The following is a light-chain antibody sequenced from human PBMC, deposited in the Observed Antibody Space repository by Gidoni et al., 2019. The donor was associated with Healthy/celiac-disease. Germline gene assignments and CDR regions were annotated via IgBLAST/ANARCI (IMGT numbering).Light chain of an antibody. J-gene: IGKJ1*01. CDR1: QSVSSSY. CDR2: GAS. Sequence: EIVLTQSPGTLSLSPGERATLSCRASQSVSSSYLAWYQQKPGQAPRLLIYGASSRATGIPDRFSGSGSGTDFTLTIRRLEPEDFAVYYCQQERTFGQGTKVEIK. CDR3: QQERT. V-gene: IGKV3-20*01.